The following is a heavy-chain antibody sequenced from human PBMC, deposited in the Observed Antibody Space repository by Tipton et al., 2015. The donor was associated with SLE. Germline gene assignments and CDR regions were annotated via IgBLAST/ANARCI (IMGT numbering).Heavy chain of an antibody. CDR2: NYYSGST. CDR1: GGSISSYY. Sequence: LRLSCTVSGGSISSYYWSWIRQPPGKGLEWIGYNYYSGSTNENPSLNSRATKSVDRSKNQVSLKLSSVTAADTAVYYCARQSSWAPLFNYWGQGPLVSVSS. D-gene: IGHD6-13*01. V-gene: IGHV4-59*01. J-gene: IGHJ4*02. CDR3: ARQSSWAPLFNY.